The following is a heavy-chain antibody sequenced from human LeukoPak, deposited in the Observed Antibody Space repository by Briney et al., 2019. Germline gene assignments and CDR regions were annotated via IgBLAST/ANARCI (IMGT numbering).Heavy chain of an antibody. CDR2: MNPNSGNT. CDR3: ARRRSGRPSGYWLDP. CDR1: GYTFTSYD. J-gene: IGHJ5*02. D-gene: IGHD2-15*01. Sequence: ASVKVSCKASGYTFTSYDINWVRQATGQGLEWMAWMNPNSGNTGYAQKFQGRVTMTRNISISTAYMELSSLRSEDTAVYYCARRRSGRPSGYWLDPWGQGTLVTVSS. V-gene: IGHV1-8*01.